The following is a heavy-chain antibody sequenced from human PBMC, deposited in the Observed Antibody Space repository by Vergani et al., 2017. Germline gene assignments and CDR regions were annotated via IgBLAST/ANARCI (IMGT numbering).Heavy chain of an antibody. D-gene: IGHD6-25*01. CDR3: ARVDTQVPATSHFYYMDV. CDR1: GGSISSGDHC. CDR2: IFYSGTT. V-gene: IGHV4-31*01. J-gene: IGHJ6*03. Sequence: QVQLQESGPGVVKPSQTLSLTCAVSGGSISSGDHCWTWIRQRPGKGLEWIGYIFYSGTTYDKPSLRSLLTISVDTSQNQFSLKLRSVTAANTAVYYCARVDTQVPATSHFYYMDVWGKGTTVVVSS.